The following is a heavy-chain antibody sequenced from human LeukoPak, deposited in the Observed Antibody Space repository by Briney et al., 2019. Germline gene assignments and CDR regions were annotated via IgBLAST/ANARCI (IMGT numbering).Heavy chain of an antibody. D-gene: IGHD2-8*01. CDR1: GFSLSTTGEG. J-gene: IGHJ4*02. CDR3: ALTIYANGGPYHFDY. Sequence: SGPTLVGPTQTLPLTCTFSGFSLSTTGEGVGWIRQPPGKALEWLAVIYWNGDNYYSPSLKSRLTITKDTSKNHVVLTMTNMVPVDTATYYCALTIYANGGPYHFDYWGQGTLVTVSS. V-gene: IGHV2-5*01. CDR2: IYWNGDN.